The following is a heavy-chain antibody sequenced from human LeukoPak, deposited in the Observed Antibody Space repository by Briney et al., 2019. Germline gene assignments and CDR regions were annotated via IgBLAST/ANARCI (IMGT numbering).Heavy chain of an antibody. Sequence: SXEDSCKASGGTFSSYAISWVRQAPGQGLEWMGGIIPIFGTANYAQKFQGRVTITTDESTSTAYMELSSLRSEDTAVYYCARDRKWGSSWQKYWYFDLWGRGTLVTVSS. D-gene: IGHD6-13*01. J-gene: IGHJ2*01. CDR3: ARDRKWGSSWQKYWYFDL. V-gene: IGHV1-69*05. CDR1: GGTFSSYA. CDR2: IIPIFGTA.